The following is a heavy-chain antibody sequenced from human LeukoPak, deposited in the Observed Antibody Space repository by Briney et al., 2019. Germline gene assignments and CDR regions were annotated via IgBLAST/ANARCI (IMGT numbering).Heavy chain of an antibody. D-gene: IGHD3-10*01. CDR3: ARVRITMVRGVIHPGFYGMDV. V-gene: IGHV3-21*01. J-gene: IGHJ6*02. Sequence: GGSLRLSCAASGFTFSSYSMNWVRQAPGKGLEWVSSISSSSCYIYYADSVKGRFTISRDNAKNSLYLQMNSLRAEDTAVYYCARVRITMVRGVIHPGFYGMDVWGQGTTVTVSS. CDR2: ISSSSCYI. CDR1: GFTFSSYS.